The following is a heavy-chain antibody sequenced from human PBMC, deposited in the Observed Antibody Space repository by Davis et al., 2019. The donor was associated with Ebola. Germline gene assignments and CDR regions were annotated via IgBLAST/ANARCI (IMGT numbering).Heavy chain of an antibody. CDR2: IKGDGSGT. CDR1: GFTFSSYG. J-gene: IGHJ4*02. Sequence: GGSLRLSCAASGFTFSSYGMHWVRQAPGKGLEWVATIKGDGSGTFYADSVKGRFTISRDNAKELLYLQMNSLRAEDMAVYYCGRDPGPDFWGQGTLVTVPS. D-gene: IGHD7-27*01. CDR3: GRDPGPDF. V-gene: IGHV3-7*01.